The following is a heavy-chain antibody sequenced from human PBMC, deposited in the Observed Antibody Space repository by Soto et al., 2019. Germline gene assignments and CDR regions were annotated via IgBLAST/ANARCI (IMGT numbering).Heavy chain of an antibody. Sequence: QITLKESGPTLVKPTQTLTLTCTFSGFSLSTTGVGVGWIRQPPGKALEWLALIYWDDDKRFNPSLRCRLTITKDPSKNQVVLTMTSLDPVDTATYYCVQSRCGGDCLQSYSSHSYYGLDVWGQETTVTVSS. CDR3: VQSRCGGDCLQSYSSHSYYGLDV. CDR2: IYWDDDK. D-gene: IGHD2-21*02. CDR1: GFSLSTTGVG. J-gene: IGHJ6*02. V-gene: IGHV2-5*02.